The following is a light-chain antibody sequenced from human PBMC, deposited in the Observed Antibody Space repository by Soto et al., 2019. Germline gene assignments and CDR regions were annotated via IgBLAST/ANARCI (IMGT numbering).Light chain of an antibody. J-gene: IGKJ4*01. Sequence: DIQMTQSPSSVSASVGDRVTITCRASQCIGTWLAWYQQKPGKATNLLIYAASNLQSGVPSRFSGSGSRTDFTLIISSLQPEDFATCFCQQSKSFPLTFGSGTKVDIK. CDR3: QQSKSFPLT. CDR2: AAS. V-gene: IGKV1D-12*01. CDR1: QCIGTW.